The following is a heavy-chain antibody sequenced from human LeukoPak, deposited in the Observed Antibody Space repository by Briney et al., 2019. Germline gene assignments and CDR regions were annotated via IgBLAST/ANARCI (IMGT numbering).Heavy chain of an antibody. Sequence: SETLSLTCAVYGGSFSGYYWSWIRQPPGKGLEWIGEINHSGSTNYNPSLKSRATISVETSKNQFSLKLNSVTAADSAVYYCARLIRYCTNGVCYKAIYYFDYWGQGTLVTVSS. V-gene: IGHV4-34*01. CDR1: GGSFSGYY. CDR2: INHSGST. D-gene: IGHD2-8*01. CDR3: ARLIRYCTNGVCYKAIYYFDY. J-gene: IGHJ4*02.